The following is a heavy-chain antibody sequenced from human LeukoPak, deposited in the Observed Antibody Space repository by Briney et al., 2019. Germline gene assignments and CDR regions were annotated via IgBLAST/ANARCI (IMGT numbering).Heavy chain of an antibody. Sequence: PGGSLRLSCAASGFTFSSYSMNWIRQPPGKGLEWIGEINHSGSTNYNPSLKSRVTISVDTSKNQFSLKLSSVTAADTAVYYCARGVGRYYDFWSGKNWFDPWGQGTLVTVSS. CDR1: GFTFSSYS. V-gene: IGHV4-34*01. CDR3: ARGVGRYYDFWSGKNWFDP. CDR2: INHSGST. D-gene: IGHD3-3*01. J-gene: IGHJ5*02.